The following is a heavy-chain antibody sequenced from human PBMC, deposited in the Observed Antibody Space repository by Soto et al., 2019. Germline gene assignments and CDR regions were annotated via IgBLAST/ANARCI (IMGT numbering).Heavy chain of an antibody. Sequence: PGGSLRLSCAASGFTFSSYGMHWVRQAPGKGLEWVAVIWYDGSNKYYADSVKGRFTISRDNSKNTLYLQMNSLRAEDTAVYYCAREEYSSSSTDYWGQGTLVTVSS. J-gene: IGHJ4*02. D-gene: IGHD6-6*01. CDR3: AREEYSSSSTDY. V-gene: IGHV3-33*01. CDR1: GFTFSSYG. CDR2: IWYDGSNK.